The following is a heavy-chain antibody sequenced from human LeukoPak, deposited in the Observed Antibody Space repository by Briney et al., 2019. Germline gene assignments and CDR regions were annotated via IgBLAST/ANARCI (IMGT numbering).Heavy chain of an antibody. V-gene: IGHV3-33*01. CDR3: ARDVAHGARGYFDY. J-gene: IGHJ4*02. Sequence: PGGSLRLSCATSGFSFSSYGMHWVRQAPGKGLDWVAVIWYDGSNKYYADSVKGRFTISRDNSKNTLYLQVDSLRAEDTDVYYCARDVAHGARGYFDYWGQGTLVTVSS. CDR2: IWYDGSNK. D-gene: IGHD4-17*01. CDR1: GFSFSSYG.